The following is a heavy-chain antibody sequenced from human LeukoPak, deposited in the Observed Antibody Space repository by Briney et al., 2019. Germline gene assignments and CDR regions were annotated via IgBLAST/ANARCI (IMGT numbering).Heavy chain of an antibody. Sequence: PGGSLRLSCAASGFTFSSYSMNWVRQAPGKGLEWVSSITSSSSYIYYADSVKGRFTISRDNAKNSLYLQMNSLRGDDTAVYYCVRKGGPYTFDHWGQGTLVTVSS. CDR1: GFTFSSYS. D-gene: IGHD3-16*01. CDR3: VRKGGPYTFDH. V-gene: IGHV3-21*04. J-gene: IGHJ4*02. CDR2: ITSSSSYI.